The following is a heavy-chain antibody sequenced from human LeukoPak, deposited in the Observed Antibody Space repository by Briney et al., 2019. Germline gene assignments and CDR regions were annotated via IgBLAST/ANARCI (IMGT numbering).Heavy chain of an antibody. V-gene: IGHV4-34*01. J-gene: IGHJ4*02. CDR1: GGSFSGYY. D-gene: IGHD3-10*01. Sequence: PSETLSLTCAVYGGSFSGYYWSWIRQPPGKGLEWIGEINHSGSTNYNPSLKSRVTISVDTSKNQFSLKLSSVTAADTAVYYCARKHHRGFDYWGQGTLVTVSS. CDR2: INHSGST. CDR3: ARKHHRGFDY.